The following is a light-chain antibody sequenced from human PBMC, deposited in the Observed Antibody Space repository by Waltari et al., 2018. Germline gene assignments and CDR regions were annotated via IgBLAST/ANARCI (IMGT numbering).Light chain of an antibody. Sequence: QPALTQPPSASGSLGQSVTIPCTGSTSYIGAYDYVSWYQQHPPEAPKLIIYEVTKRPSGVPDRFSGSKSGNTASLTVSGLQAEDEADYYCTSYTGSTTFYVFGPGTKVTVL. CDR3: TSYTGSTTFYV. CDR2: EVT. V-gene: IGLV2-8*01. J-gene: IGLJ1*01. CDR1: TSYIGAYDY.